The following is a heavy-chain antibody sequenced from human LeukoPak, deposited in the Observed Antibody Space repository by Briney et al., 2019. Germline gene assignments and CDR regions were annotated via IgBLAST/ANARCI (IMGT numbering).Heavy chain of an antibody. Sequence: ASVKVSCKASGYTFTGYYMHWVRQAPGQGLAWMGWINPNSGGTNYAQKFQGRVTMTRDTSISTAYMELSRLRSDDTAVYYCARDPGGYYDSSGYYYDYWGQGTLVTVSS. J-gene: IGHJ4*02. D-gene: IGHD3-22*01. V-gene: IGHV1-2*02. CDR2: INPNSGGT. CDR3: ARDPGGYYDSSGYYYDY. CDR1: GYTFTGYY.